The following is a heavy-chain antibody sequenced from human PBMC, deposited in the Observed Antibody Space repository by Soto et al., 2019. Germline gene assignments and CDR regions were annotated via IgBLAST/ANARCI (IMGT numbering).Heavy chain of an antibody. CDR3: ARSGLALPYSASHWFDP. D-gene: IGHD3-22*01. V-gene: IGHV3-21*01. Sequence: VGLLRLSWGAAGCTFTTYGMNWFSQAPVNGLEWLSSISDSGHYIYYADSVKGRFTISRDNAKNSLFLQMNSLRGEDTAVYYYARSGLALPYSASHWFDPWGHATLVTVSS. J-gene: IGHJ5*02. CDR2: ISDSGHYI. CDR1: GCTFTTYG.